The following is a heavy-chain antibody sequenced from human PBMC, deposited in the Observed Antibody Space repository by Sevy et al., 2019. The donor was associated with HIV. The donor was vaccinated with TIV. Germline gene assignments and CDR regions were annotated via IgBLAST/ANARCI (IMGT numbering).Heavy chain of an antibody. CDR2: IYTSGST. CDR1: GGSISSYY. V-gene: IGHV4-4*07. Sequence: SETLSLTCTVSGGSISSYYWSWIRQPAGKGLEWIGRIYTSGSTNYNPSLKSRVTMSVDTSKNQFSLKLSSVTAADTVVYYCARDREDIVVVVAAEHPYYYYYGMDVWGQGTTVTVSS. J-gene: IGHJ6*02. D-gene: IGHD2-15*01. CDR3: ARDREDIVVVVAAEHPYYYYYGMDV.